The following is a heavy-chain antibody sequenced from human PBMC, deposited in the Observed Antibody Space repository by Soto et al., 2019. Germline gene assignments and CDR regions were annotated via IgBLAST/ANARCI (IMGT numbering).Heavy chain of an antibody. V-gene: IGHV1-69*02. J-gene: IGHJ5*02. CDR3: ARTRRRYYGSGSYYSWFDP. Sequence: QVQLVQSGAEVKKPGSSVKVSCKASGGTFSSYTISWVRQAPGQGLEWMGRIIPILGIANYAQKFQGRVTITADKSTSTAYMELSSLRSEHTAVYYCARTRRRYYGSGSYYSWFDPWGQGTLVTVSS. CDR2: IIPILGIA. D-gene: IGHD3-10*01. CDR1: GGTFSSYT.